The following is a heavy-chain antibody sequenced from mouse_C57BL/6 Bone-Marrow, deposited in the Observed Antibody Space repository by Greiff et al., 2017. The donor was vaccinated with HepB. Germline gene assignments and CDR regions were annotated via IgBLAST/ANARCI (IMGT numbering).Heavy chain of an antibody. Sequence: VQLQQSGPELVKPGDSVKISCKASGYSFTGYFMNWVMQSHGKSLEWIGRINPYNGDTFYNQKFKGKATLTVDKSSSTAHMELRSLTAEDSAVYYCARSLITTVVFHFDYWGQGTTLTVSS. V-gene: IGHV1-20*01. CDR2: INPYNGDT. CDR1: GYSFTGYF. J-gene: IGHJ2*01. CDR3: ARSLITTVVFHFDY. D-gene: IGHD1-1*01.